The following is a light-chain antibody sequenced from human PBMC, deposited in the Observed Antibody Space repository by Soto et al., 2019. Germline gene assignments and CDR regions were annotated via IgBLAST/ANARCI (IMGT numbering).Light chain of an antibody. J-gene: IGLJ2*01. CDR2: EGS. Sequence: QSALTQPASVSGSPEQSITISCTGTSSDVGSYNLVSWYQQHPGKAPKLMIYEGSKRPSGVSNRFSGSKSGNTASLTISGLQAEDEADYYCCSYAGSSTFEFGGGTKDTVL. V-gene: IGLV2-23*03. CDR3: CSYAGSSTFE. CDR1: SSDVGSYNL.